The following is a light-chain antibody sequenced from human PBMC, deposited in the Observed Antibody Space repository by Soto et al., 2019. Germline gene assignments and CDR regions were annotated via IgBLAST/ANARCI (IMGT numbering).Light chain of an antibody. Sequence: SVLTQPGSVSGPPRQSMNSYCSGSRSESGSYNYVAWYQQFPGKTPKILIYGVSNRPSGVSSRFSGSKSGNTASLTISGLQAEDEADYYCISYTGSSTSYVFGSGTKV. CDR2: GVS. V-gene: IGLV2-14*01. J-gene: IGLJ1*01. CDR3: ISYTGSSTSYV. CDR1: RSESGSYNY.